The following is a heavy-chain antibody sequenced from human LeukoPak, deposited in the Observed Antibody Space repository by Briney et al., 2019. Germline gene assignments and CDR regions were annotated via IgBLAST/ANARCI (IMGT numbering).Heavy chain of an antibody. CDR2: INWNGGST. V-gene: IGHV3-20*04. CDR1: GFRFDDHG. D-gene: IGHD6-19*01. Sequence: GGSLRLSCGASGFRFDDHGMIWVRQAPGKGLEWVAGINWNGGSTGYADPVKGRFTISRDNAKNSLYLQMNSLRVEDTALYYCGRGDSSGWYFDYWGQGTLVTVSS. J-gene: IGHJ4*02. CDR3: GRGDSSGWYFDY.